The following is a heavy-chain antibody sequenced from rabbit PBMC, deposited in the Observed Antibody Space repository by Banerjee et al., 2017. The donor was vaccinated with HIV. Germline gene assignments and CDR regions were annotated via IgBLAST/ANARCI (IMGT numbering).Heavy chain of an antibody. J-gene: IGHJ4*01. CDR3: ARSYAPGTDYGGAFNL. D-gene: IGHD2-1*01. CDR1: GFSLNIYE. V-gene: IGHV1S40*01. CDR2: IYGGSSGNT. Sequence: QSLEESGGDLVKPGASLTLTCTASGFSLNIYEMCWVRQAPGKGLEWIACIYGGSSGNTYYANWAKGRFTISRASSTTVTLQMTSLTAADTATYFCARSYAPGTDYGGAFNLWGQGTLVTVS.